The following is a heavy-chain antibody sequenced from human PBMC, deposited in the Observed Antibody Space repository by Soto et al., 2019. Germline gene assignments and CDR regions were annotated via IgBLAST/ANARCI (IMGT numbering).Heavy chain of an antibody. Sequence: PSETLSLTCAVYGGSFSGYYWSWIRQPPGKGLEWIGEINHSGSTNYNPSLKSRVTISVDTSKNQFSLKLSSVTAADTAVYYCARGAGHYGSGKNYYYYMDVWGKGTTVTVSS. J-gene: IGHJ6*03. V-gene: IGHV4-34*01. D-gene: IGHD3-10*01. CDR2: INHSGST. CDR1: GGSFSGYY. CDR3: ARGAGHYGSGKNYYYYMDV.